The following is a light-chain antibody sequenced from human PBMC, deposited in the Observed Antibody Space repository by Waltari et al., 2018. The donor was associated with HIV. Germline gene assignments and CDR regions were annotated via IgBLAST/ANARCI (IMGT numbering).Light chain of an antibody. CDR1: SSDVVFYHY. V-gene: IGLV2-11*01. CDR2: DVN. CDR3: CSYAGNYTSV. J-gene: IGLJ2*01. Sequence: QSALTQPRSVSGSPGQSVTISCTGTSSDVVFYHYVSWYLQHPGKATSPLIYDVNKRPSGVPDRFSGSRSDDTASLTISGLQAEDEADYYCCSYAGNYTSVFGGGTTVTVL.